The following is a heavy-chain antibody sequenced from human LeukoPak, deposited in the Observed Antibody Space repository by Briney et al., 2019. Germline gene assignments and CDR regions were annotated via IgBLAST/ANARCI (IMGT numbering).Heavy chain of an antibody. D-gene: IGHD2-15*01. CDR3: ARILQYCSGGTCYSGTFDY. V-gene: IGHV2-70*04. J-gene: IGHJ4*02. Sequence: SGPTLVKPTQTLTLTCTFSGFSLSTSGMRVSWIRQPPGKALEWLARIHWDDNKFYSTSLKTRLTISKDTSKNQVVLTMTNMDPVDTATYYCARILQYCSGGTCYSGTFDYWGQGTLVTVSS. CDR1: GFSLSTSGMR. CDR2: IHWDDNK.